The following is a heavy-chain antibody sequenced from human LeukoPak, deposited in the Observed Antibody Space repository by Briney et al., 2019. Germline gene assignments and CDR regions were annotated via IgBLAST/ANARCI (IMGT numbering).Heavy chain of an antibody. J-gene: IGHJ3*02. V-gene: IGHV3-9*01. Sequence: PGGSLRLSCAASGFTFDDYAMHWVRQAPGKGLEWVSGISWNSGRIGCADSVKGRFTISRDNAKNSLYLQMNSLRVEDTALYYCAKDFYRLGEFDAFDNWGQGTMVTVSS. CDR2: ISWNSGRI. CDR3: AKDFYRLGEFDAFDN. D-gene: IGHD3-16*01. CDR1: GFTFDDYA.